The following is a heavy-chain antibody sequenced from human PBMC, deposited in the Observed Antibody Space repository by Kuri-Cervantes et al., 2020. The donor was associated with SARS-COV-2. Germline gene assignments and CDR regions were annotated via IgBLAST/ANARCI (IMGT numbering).Heavy chain of an antibody. Sequence: GGSLRLSCTVSGGSISSSSYYWGWIRQAPGKGLEWVAVISYDGSNKYYADSVKGRFTISRDNSKNTLYLQMNSLRAEDTAVYYCARQGGRAIYFDYWGQGTLVTVSS. V-gene: IGHV3-30-3*01. D-gene: IGHD6-25*01. J-gene: IGHJ4*02. CDR2: ISYDGSNK. CDR3: ARQGGRAIYFDY. CDR1: GGSISSSS.